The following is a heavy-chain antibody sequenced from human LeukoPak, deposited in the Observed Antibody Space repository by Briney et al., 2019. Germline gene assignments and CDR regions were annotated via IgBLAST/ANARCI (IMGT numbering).Heavy chain of an antibody. Sequence: GGSLRLSCAASGFTFSSYAMHWVRQAPGKGLEWVAVISYDGSNKYYADSVKGRFTTSRDNSKNTLYLQMNSLRAEDTAVYYCAKPRYQLTPPSLDYWGQGTLVTVSS. CDR2: ISYDGSNK. CDR1: GFTFSSYA. J-gene: IGHJ4*02. D-gene: IGHD2-2*01. CDR3: AKPRYQLTPPSLDY. V-gene: IGHV3-30-3*02.